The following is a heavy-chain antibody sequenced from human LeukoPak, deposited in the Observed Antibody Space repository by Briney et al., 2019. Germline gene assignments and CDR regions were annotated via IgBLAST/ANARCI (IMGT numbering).Heavy chain of an antibody. CDR2: ISYDGSNK. CDR3: ARGKWELLWGDY. CDR1: GFTFSSYG. V-gene: IGHV3-30*03. D-gene: IGHD1-26*01. Sequence: GGSLRLSCAASGFTFSSYGMHWVRQAPGKGLEWVAVISYDGSNKYYADSVKGRFTISRDNSKNTLYLQMNSLRDEDTAVYYCARGKWELLWGDYWGQGTLVTVSS. J-gene: IGHJ4*02.